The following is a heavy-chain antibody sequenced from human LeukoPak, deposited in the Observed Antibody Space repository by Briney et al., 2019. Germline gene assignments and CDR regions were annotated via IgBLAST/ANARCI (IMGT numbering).Heavy chain of an antibody. CDR2: IYSSGST. CDR3: ARGVAAPGTGGLSWFDP. J-gene: IGHJ5*02. Sequence: SETLSLTCTVSGGSISSYSWSWMRQPAGKGLEWIGYIYSSGSTNYNPSLKSRVTISLDTSKNQFSLKLSFVTAADTAVYYCARGVAAPGTGGLSWFDPWGQGTLVTVSS. D-gene: IGHD6-13*01. CDR1: GGSISSYS. V-gene: IGHV4-59*01.